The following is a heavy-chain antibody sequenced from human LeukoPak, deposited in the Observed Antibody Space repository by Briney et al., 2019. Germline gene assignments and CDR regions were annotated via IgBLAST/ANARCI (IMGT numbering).Heavy chain of an antibody. CDR1: GGSISSGGYY. CDR3: ARARGSGYPLAYFDY. J-gene: IGHJ4*02. CDR2: IYYSGST. D-gene: IGHD3-22*01. V-gene: IGHV4-31*03. Sequence: SETLSLTCTVSGGSISSGGYYWSWIRQHPGKGLEWIGYIYYSGSTYYNPSLKSRVTISVDTSKNQFSLKLGSVTAADTAVYYCARARGSGYPLAYFDYWGQGTLVTVSS.